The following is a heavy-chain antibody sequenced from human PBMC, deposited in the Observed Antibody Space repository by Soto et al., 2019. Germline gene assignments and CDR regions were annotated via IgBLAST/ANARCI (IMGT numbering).Heavy chain of an antibody. CDR1: GGSISSSSYY. D-gene: IGHD3-3*01. J-gene: IGHJ6*02. V-gene: IGHV4-39*02. Sequence: SETLSLTCTVSGGSISSSSYYWGWIRQPPGKGLEWIGSIYYSGSTYYNPSLKSRVTISVDTSKNQFSLKLSSVTAADTAVYYCAREGAGSFNLHYDFWSGYYFYGMDVWGQGTTVTVSS. CDR2: IYYSGST. CDR3: AREGAGSFNLHYDFWSGYYFYGMDV.